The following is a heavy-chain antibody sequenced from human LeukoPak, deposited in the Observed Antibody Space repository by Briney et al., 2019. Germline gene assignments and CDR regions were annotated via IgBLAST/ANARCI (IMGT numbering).Heavy chain of an antibody. Sequence: GESLKISCKGSGYSFASYWIGWVRQMPGKGLGGMGIIYPGDSDTRYSPSFQGQVTISADKSISTTYLQWSSLKASDTATYYCARQRYNWNDVDYWGQGTLVTVSS. CDR1: GYSFASYW. J-gene: IGHJ4*02. D-gene: IGHD1-20*01. CDR2: IYPGDSDT. CDR3: ARQRYNWNDVDY. V-gene: IGHV5-51*01.